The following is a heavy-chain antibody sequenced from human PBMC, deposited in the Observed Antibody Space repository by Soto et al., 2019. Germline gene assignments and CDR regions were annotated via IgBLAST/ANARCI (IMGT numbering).Heavy chain of an antibody. D-gene: IGHD2-15*01. J-gene: IGHJ5*02. V-gene: IGHV3-48*03. CDR3: ARGKAAGP. CDR1: GFPFSSYE. CDR2: ISSSGSTI. Sequence: GGFMSLSCSASGFPFSSYEMNWVRQAPGKGLEWVSYISSSGSTIYYADSVKGRFTISRDNAKNSLYLQMNSLRAEDTAVYYCARGKAAGPWGQGTLVTVSA.